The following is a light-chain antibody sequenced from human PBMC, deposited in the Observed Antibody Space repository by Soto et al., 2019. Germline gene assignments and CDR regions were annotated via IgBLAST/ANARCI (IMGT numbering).Light chain of an antibody. Sequence: QAVVTQESSLTVPPGGTVTLTCDSSTGSVTSGHYPYWFQQKPGQAPKTLIFDTNNKLSWTPARFSGSLLGGKAALTLSGAQPEDDAEYYCLLFYSGTRVFGGGTKVTVL. CDR2: DTN. J-gene: IGLJ2*01. CDR3: LLFYSGTRV. CDR1: TGSVTSGHY. V-gene: IGLV7-46*01.